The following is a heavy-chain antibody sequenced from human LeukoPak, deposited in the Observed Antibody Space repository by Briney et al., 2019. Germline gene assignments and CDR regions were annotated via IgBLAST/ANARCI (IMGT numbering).Heavy chain of an antibody. Sequence: GGSMRLSCAASGFTFSDYSVSWVRQAPGKGLEWVSYMSSSTTTIYYADSVKGRFTISRDNSKNTLYLQMNSLRAEDTALYYCARGGISARPDYWGQGTQVTVSS. CDR1: GFTFSDYS. CDR3: ARGGISARPDY. V-gene: IGHV3-48*01. CDR2: MSSSTTTI. J-gene: IGHJ4*02. D-gene: IGHD6-6*01.